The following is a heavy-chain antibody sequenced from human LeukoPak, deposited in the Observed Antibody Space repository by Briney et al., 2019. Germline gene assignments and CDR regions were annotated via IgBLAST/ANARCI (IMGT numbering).Heavy chain of an antibody. Sequence: ASVKVSCKASGYTFTSYDINWVRQATGQGLEWMGWMNPNSGNPGYAQKFQGRVTMTRNTSISTAYMELSSLRSEDTAVYYCARRAIVVVPAATGFDYYYYYMDVWGKGTTVTVSS. J-gene: IGHJ6*03. CDR2: MNPNSGNP. V-gene: IGHV1-8*01. D-gene: IGHD2-2*01. CDR1: GYTFTSYD. CDR3: ARRAIVVVPAATGFDYYYYYMDV.